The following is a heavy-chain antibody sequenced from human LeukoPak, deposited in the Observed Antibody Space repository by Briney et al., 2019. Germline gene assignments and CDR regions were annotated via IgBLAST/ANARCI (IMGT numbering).Heavy chain of an antibody. CDR2: INPSGGST. CDR3: ARDDYGAPGFDY. Sequence: ASVKVSCRASGYTFTSYYMHWVRQAPGQGLEWMGIINPSGGSTSYAQKFQGRVTMTRDTSTSTVYMELSSLRSEDAAVYYCARDDYGAPGFDYWGQGTLVTVSS. CDR1: GYTFTSYY. J-gene: IGHJ4*02. V-gene: IGHV1-46*01. D-gene: IGHD4-17*01.